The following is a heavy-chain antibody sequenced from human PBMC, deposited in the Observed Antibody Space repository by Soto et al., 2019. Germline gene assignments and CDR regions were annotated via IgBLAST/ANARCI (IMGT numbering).Heavy chain of an antibody. CDR1: GKIFTAQT. CDR3: TAEVADSPYFDS. CDR2: IVAANGHT. D-gene: IGHD6-19*01. Sequence: QVRLVQSGAEVREPGASLKLSCDVSGKIFTAQTIHWVRQAPGQKFEWMGWIVAANGHTKQSQHFQGRVTITTDKSTNIVYMDLTSLRSEDMGLYFCTAEVADSPYFDSRGQGTLVTVSS. V-gene: IGHV1-3*03. J-gene: IGHJ4*02.